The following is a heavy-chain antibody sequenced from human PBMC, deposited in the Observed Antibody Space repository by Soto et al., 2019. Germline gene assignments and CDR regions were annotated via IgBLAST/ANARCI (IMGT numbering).Heavy chain of an antibody. D-gene: IGHD3-3*01. J-gene: IGHJ6*02. V-gene: IGHV3-21*01. Sequence: GGSLRLSCAASGFTFSSYSMNWVRQAPGKGLEWVSSISSSSSYIYYADSVKGRFTISRDNAKNSLYLQMNSLRAEDTAVYYCARDQYDFWSGSWDYYYYYGMDVWGQGTTVNV. CDR2: ISSSSSYI. CDR3: ARDQYDFWSGSWDYYYYYGMDV. CDR1: GFTFSSYS.